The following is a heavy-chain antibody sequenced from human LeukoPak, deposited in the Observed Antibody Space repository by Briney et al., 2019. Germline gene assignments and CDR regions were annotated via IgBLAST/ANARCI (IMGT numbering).Heavy chain of an antibody. CDR3: ARHYYDSGGYNSAFDY. CDR2: ISSNGGST. CDR1: GFTFSSYA. Sequence: GGSLRLSCSASGFTFSSYAMHWVRQAPGKGLEYVSAISSNGGSTYYADSVKGRFTISRDNSKNTLYLQMSSLRADDTAVYYCARHYYDSGGYNSAFDYWGQGTLVTVSS. V-gene: IGHV3-64D*09. D-gene: IGHD3-22*01. J-gene: IGHJ4*02.